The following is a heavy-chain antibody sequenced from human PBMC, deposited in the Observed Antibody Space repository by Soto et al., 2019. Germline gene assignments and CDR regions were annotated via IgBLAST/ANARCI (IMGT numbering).Heavy chain of an antibody. J-gene: IGHJ3*02. Sequence: SQTLSLTCAISGDSVSSNSAAWNLIRQSPSRGLEWLGRTYYRSKWYNDYAVSVKSRITINPDTPKNQFSLQLNSVTPEDTAVYYCAAAGDRRHAGFDIWGQGTMVTVSS. V-gene: IGHV6-1*01. CDR1: GDSVSSNSAA. CDR2: TYYRSKWYN. CDR3: AAAGDRRHAGFDI. D-gene: IGHD7-27*01.